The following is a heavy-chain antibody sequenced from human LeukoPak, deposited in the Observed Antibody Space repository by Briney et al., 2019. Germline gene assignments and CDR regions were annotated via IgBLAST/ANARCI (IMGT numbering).Heavy chain of an antibody. CDR1: GFTFSNYG. CDR2: IRYDGSNK. CDR3: ARLHGHGFDP. J-gene: IGHJ5*02. D-gene: IGHD4-11*01. Sequence: GGSLRLSCAASGFTFSNYGMHWVRQAPGKGLEWVTFIRYDGSNKYYADSVKGRFTISRDNSKNTLYLQMNSLRAEDTAVYYCARLHGHGFDPWGQGTLVTVSS. V-gene: IGHV3-30*02.